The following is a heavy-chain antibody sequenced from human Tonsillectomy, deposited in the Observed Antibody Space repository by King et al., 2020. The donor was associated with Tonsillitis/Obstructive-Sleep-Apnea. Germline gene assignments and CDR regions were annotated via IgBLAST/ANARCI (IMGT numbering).Heavy chain of an antibody. CDR2: IYYRGST. CDR3: ARGPTKYCSSTSCYEYYFDY. V-gene: IGHV4-39*02. CDR1: GGSISSSSYY. D-gene: IGHD2-2*01. J-gene: IGHJ4*02. Sequence: QLQESGPGLVKPSETLSLTCTLSGGSISSSSYYWRWIRQPPGKGLEWSGCIYYRGSTYYNPSLKSRVTISVDTSKNNFSLKLSSVNAADTAVYYCARGPTKYCSSTSCYEYYFDYWGQGTLVTVSS.